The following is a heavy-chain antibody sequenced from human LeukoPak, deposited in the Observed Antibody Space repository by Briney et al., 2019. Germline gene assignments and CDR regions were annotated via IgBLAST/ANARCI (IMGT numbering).Heavy chain of an antibody. Sequence: SETLSLTCTVSGGSISSYYWSWIRQPPGKGLEWIGYIYHSGSTYYNPSLKSRVTISVDRSKNQFSLKLSSVTAADTAVYYCARGLLYDFWSGSEDYWGQGTLVTVSS. D-gene: IGHD3-3*01. J-gene: IGHJ4*02. V-gene: IGHV4-59*12. CDR3: ARGLLYDFWSGSEDY. CDR1: GGSISSYY. CDR2: IYHSGST.